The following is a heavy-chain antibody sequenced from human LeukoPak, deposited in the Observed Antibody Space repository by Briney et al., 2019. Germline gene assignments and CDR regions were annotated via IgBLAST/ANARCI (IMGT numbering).Heavy chain of an antibody. Sequence: ASVKVSCKASGYTFTSYDINWVRQATGQGVEWMGWMNPNSGNTGYAQKFQGRVTMTKNTSISTAYMELSSLRSEDTAVYYCASHSSGWYFYYYGMDVWGQGTTVTVSS. V-gene: IGHV1-8*01. CDR1: GYTFTSYD. CDR3: ASHSSGWYFYYYGMDV. D-gene: IGHD6-19*01. J-gene: IGHJ6*02. CDR2: MNPNSGNT.